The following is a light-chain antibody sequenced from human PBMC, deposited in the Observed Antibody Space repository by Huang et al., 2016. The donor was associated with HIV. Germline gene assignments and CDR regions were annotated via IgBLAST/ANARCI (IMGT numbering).Light chain of an antibody. V-gene: IGKV1-9*01. CDR3: QQLNSYPHFT. Sequence: DPVTITCRASQGISSYLTWYQQKPGKAPKLLINAASTLQSGVPSRFSGSGYGTDFTLTISSLQPEDFATYYCQQLNSYPHFTFGPGTKVDIK. CDR1: QGISSY. CDR2: AAS. J-gene: IGKJ3*01.